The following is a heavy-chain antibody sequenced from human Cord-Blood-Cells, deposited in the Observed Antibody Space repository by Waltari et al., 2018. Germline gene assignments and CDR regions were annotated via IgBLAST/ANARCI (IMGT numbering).Heavy chain of an antibody. CDR1: RGSTSSSSYS. V-gene: IGHV4-39*01. J-gene: IGHJ5*02. CDR3: ARKVDGLVLAVAGTVNWFDP. D-gene: IGHD6-19*01. Sequence: QLQLQESGPGLVKPSETLSLTCTVSRGSTSSSSYSWGWIRPPPGKVLEWIGSIYYSGSTYYNLSLKSRVTISVDTSKNQVSLKLSSVTAADTAVYYCARKVDGLVLAVAGTVNWFDPWGQGTLVTVSS. CDR2: IYYSGST.